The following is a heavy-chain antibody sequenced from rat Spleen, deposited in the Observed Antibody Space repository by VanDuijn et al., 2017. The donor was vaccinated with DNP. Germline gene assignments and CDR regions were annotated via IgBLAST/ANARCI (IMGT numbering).Heavy chain of an antibody. CDR1: GFTFSDFG. V-gene: IGHV5S13*01. D-gene: IGHD4-1*01. Sequence: EVQLVESGGGLVQPGRSLKLSCAASGFTFSDFGMAWVRQGPTRGLEWVASITNSGGSAYYRDSVKGRFTISRDHATNTLYLRLNSLRSEDTAIYYCASGFGWFAYWGQGTLVTVSS. J-gene: IGHJ3*01. CDR3: ASGFGWFAY. CDR2: ITNSGGSA.